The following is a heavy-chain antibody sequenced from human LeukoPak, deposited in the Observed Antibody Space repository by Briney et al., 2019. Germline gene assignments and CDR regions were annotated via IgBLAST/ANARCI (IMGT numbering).Heavy chain of an antibody. Sequence: MTSETLSLTCSGSGGSISTYFWTWIRQPPGKGLEGIGYPFSSGGTSYNHFLTSRVTISVDTSKNRFSLKLSAVTAADTAVYYCARRPPGDPKFDYWGQGTLVTLS. V-gene: IGHV4-59*08. CDR2: PFSSGGT. J-gene: IGHJ4*02. CDR3: ARRPPGDPKFDY. D-gene: IGHD7-27*01. CDR1: GGSISTYF.